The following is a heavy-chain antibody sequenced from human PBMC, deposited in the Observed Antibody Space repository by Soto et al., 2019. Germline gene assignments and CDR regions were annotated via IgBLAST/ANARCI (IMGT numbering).Heavy chain of an antibody. CDR2: LYYSGST. V-gene: IGHV4-61*01. J-gene: IGHJ6*02. CDR3: ARESREFSSSGLLDV. Sequence: SETLSLTCTVSGGSVNSDSYYWTWIRQPPGKRLEWIGSLYYSGSTNYNPSLKSRVTISVDTSKNQFSLKLSSVTAADTAVYFCARESREFSSSGLLDVWGQGTTVTVSS. D-gene: IGHD3-10*01. CDR1: GGSVNSDSYY.